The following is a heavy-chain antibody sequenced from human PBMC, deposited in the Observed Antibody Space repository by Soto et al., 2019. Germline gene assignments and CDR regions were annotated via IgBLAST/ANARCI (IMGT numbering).Heavy chain of an antibody. D-gene: IGHD2-21*02. CDR2: IIPIFGTA. CDR1: GGTFSSYA. J-gene: IGHJ4*02. V-gene: IGHV1-69*01. Sequence: QVQLVQSGAEVKKPGSSVKVSCKASGGTFSSYAISWVRQAPGQGLEWMGGIIPIFGTANYAQKFQGRVTITADESTSTADMELSSLRSEDTAVYYCAREVTAISALYYFDYWGQGTLVTVSS. CDR3: AREVTAISALYYFDY.